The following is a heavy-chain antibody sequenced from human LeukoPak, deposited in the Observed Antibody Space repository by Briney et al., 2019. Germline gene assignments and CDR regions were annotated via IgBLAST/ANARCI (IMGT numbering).Heavy chain of an antibody. V-gene: IGHV1-2*02. Sequence: ASVKVSCKASGYGFTGYFMHWLRQAPGQGLEWMGYVNPNNGGTNYAQKFRGRVTVTRDTSMSTAYMELRSLRSDDTAVYYCARGDEPAAVFEAYLDPWGQGTLVTVSS. CDR2: VNPNNGGT. D-gene: IGHD2-15*01. J-gene: IGHJ5*02. CDR3: ARGDEPAAVFEAYLDP. CDR1: GYGFTGYF.